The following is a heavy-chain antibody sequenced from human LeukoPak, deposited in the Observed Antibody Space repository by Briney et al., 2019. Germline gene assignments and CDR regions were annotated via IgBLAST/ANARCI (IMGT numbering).Heavy chain of an antibody. V-gene: IGHV3-21*01. Sequence: GGSLRLSCGASGFTFSSYSMNWVRQAPGKGLEWVSSISSSSSYIYYADSVKGRFTISRDNAKNSLYLQMNSLRAEDTAVYYCAREGYDSSTTFDYWGQGTLVTVSS. D-gene: IGHD3-22*01. CDR2: ISSSSSYI. CDR3: AREGYDSSTTFDY. J-gene: IGHJ4*02. CDR1: GFTFSSYS.